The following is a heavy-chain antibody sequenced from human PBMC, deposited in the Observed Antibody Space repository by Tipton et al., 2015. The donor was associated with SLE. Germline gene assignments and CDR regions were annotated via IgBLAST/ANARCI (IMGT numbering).Heavy chain of an antibody. Sequence: TLSLTCTVSGGSISGYYWSWIRQPPGKGLEWIAYIHSSGSTNYNPSLMSRVTISLDTSKNQFSLKLSSVTVADTAVYYCARVVYSFSDAFDIWGQGTLVTVSS. CDR1: GGSISGYY. CDR3: ARVVYSFSDAFDI. CDR2: IHSSGST. D-gene: IGHD6-13*01. J-gene: IGHJ3*02. V-gene: IGHV4-59*12.